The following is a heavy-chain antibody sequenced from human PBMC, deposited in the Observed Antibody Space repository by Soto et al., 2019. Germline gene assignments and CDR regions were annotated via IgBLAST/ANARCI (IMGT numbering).Heavy chain of an antibody. CDR2: IKQDGSEK. CDR3: ARDPVAGPYHHHYYMDV. Sequence: EVQLVESGGGLVQPGGSLRLSCAASGFTFSSYWMSWVRQAPGKGLAWVANIKQDGSEKYYVDSVQGRFTISRDSAKTSLYVQVYGLSAEATAVYYCARDPVAGPYHHHYYMDVWGKGGTITVSS. J-gene: IGHJ6*03. V-gene: IGHV3-7*01. D-gene: IGHD6-13*01. CDR1: GFTFSSYW.